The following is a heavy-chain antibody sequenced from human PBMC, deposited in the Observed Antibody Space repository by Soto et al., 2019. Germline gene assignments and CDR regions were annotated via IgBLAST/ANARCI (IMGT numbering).Heavy chain of an antibody. CDR3: VRLDSDYDYYYAMDV. CDR1: GYTFTRYG. CDR2: ISAYNGNT. J-gene: IGHJ6*02. D-gene: IGHD5-18*01. V-gene: IGHV1-18*01. Sequence: QVQLVQSGAEVKKPGASVKVSCKASGYTFTRYGISWVRQAPGQGLEWVGWISAYNGNTNYAQKLQGRVTMTKDTSTSTVYMELRSLRSDDTAVYYCVRLDSDYDYYYAMDVWGQGTTVTVSS.